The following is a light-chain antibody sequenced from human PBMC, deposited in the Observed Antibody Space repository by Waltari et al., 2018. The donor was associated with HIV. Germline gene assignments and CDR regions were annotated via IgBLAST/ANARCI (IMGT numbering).Light chain of an antibody. CDR1: QSISRY. V-gene: IGKV1-39*01. Sequence: DIQMTHSPSSLSASVGDGVTITCRASQSISRYLNWYQQKPGKAPKLLIHSTSSLQRGVPSRFSGSGSGTEFTLTISGLQFEDSATYYCQQSYTSPHTFGQGTNVEIK. CDR3: QQSYTSPHT. CDR2: STS. J-gene: IGKJ2*01.